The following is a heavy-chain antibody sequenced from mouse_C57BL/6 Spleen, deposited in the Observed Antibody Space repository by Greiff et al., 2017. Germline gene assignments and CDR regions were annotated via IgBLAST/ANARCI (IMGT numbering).Heavy chain of an antibody. J-gene: IGHJ4*01. CDR1: GYTFTSYW. CDR2: IHPNSGST. D-gene: IGHD1-1*01. Sequence: QVQLQQPGAELVKPGASVKLSCKASGYTFTSYWMHWVKQRPGQGLEWIGMIHPNSGSTNYNEKFKSKATLTVDKSSSTAYMQLSSLTSEDSAVYYCARNDYGSSLYYYAMDYWGQGTSVTVSS. V-gene: IGHV1-64*01. CDR3: ARNDYGSSLYYYAMDY.